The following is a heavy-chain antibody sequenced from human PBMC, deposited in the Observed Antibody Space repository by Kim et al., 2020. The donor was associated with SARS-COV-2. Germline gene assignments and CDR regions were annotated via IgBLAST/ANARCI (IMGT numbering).Heavy chain of an antibody. Sequence: GGSLRLSCAASGFTFSDYYMSWIRQAPWKGLEGVSYISSSGSTIYYADSVKGRFTISRDNAKNSLYLQLNGLRAEDTGVYYCARAPHIQLWSVGSFDYCGQGALVTVSS. CDR1: GFTFSDYY. V-gene: IGHV3-11*01. CDR2: ISSSGSTI. CDR3: ARAPHIQLWSVGSFDY. J-gene: IGHJ4*02. D-gene: IGHD5-18*01.